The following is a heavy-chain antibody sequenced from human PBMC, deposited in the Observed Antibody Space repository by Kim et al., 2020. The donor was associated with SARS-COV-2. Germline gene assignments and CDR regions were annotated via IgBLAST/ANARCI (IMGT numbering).Heavy chain of an antibody. CDR3: ARRQGKLGPNYYYYYGMDV. Sequence: SETLSLTCTVSGGSISSSSYYWGWIRQPPGKGLEWIGSIYYSGSTYYNPSLKSRVTISVDTSKNQFSLKLSSVTAADTAVYYCARRQGKLGPNYYYYYGMDVWGQGTTVTVSS. CDR1: GGSISSSSYY. CDR2: IYYSGST. J-gene: IGHJ6*02. D-gene: IGHD7-27*01. V-gene: IGHV4-39*01.